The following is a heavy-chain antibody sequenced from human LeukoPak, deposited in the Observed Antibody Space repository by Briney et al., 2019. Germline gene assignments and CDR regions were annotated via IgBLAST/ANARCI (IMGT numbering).Heavy chain of an antibody. J-gene: IGHJ4*02. Sequence: SETLSLTCTVSGGSISSSSYYWGWIRQPPGKGLEWIGSIYYSGSTYYNPSLKSRVTISVDRSKNQFSLKLSSVTAADTAVYYCARGAMVRGVPLNYFDYWGQGTLVTVSS. CDR1: GGSISSSSYY. CDR3: ARGAMVRGVPLNYFDY. V-gene: IGHV4-39*07. CDR2: IYYSGST. D-gene: IGHD3-10*01.